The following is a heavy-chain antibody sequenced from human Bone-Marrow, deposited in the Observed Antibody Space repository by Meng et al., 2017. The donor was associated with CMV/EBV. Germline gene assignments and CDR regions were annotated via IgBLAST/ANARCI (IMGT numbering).Heavy chain of an antibody. CDR2: INSDGSST. Sequence: GESLKISCAASGFTFSSYWMHWVRQAPGKGLVWVSRINSDGSSTSYADSVKGRFTISRDNAKNTLYLQMNSLRAEDTAVYYCTRQAHYSLDWDCWGQGPLVTVYS. V-gene: IGHV3-74*01. J-gene: IGHJ4*02. CDR3: TRQAHYSLDWDC. D-gene: IGHD3/OR15-3a*01. CDR1: GFTFSSYW.